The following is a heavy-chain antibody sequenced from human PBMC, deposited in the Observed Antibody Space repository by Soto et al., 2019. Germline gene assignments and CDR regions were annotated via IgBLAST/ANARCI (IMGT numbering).Heavy chain of an antibody. V-gene: IGHV3-30-3*01. Sequence: PGGSLRLSCAASGFTFSSYAMHWVRQAPGKGLEWVAVISYDGSNKYYADSVKGRFTISRDNSKNTLYLQMNSLRAEDTAVYYCARDGYDILTGLTYWGQGTLVTVSS. CDR3: ARDGYDILTGLTY. CDR2: ISYDGSNK. D-gene: IGHD3-9*01. CDR1: GFTFSSYA. J-gene: IGHJ4*02.